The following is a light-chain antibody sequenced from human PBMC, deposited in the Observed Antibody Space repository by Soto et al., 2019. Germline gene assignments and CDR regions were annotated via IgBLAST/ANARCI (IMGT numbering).Light chain of an antibody. Sequence: QSVLTQPRSVSGSPGQSVTISCTGTSSDVGGYKYVSWYQQHPGKAPKVMIYGVSMRPSGVPDRFSGSKSGNTASLTISGLQAEDEADYYCCSYAGSYFYVFGTGTKVTVL. CDR2: GVS. J-gene: IGLJ1*01. CDR3: CSYAGSYFYV. CDR1: SSDVGGYKY. V-gene: IGLV2-11*01.